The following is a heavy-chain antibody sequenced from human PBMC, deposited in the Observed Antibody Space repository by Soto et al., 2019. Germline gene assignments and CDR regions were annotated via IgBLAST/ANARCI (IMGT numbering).Heavy chain of an antibody. CDR1: GSICTSYD. CDR2: ILVGGST. V-gene: IGHV3-23*01. D-gene: IGHD2-8*02. Sequence: GGSLRLSCAAPGSICTSYDMSWVRQVPGKGLEWVSTILVGGSTYYADSVKGRFTISRDRSKNTVFLQMNSLTAGDTAVYYCAKATATGGGAFDICGQGTMVTVSS. CDR3: AKATATGGGAFDI. J-gene: IGHJ3*02.